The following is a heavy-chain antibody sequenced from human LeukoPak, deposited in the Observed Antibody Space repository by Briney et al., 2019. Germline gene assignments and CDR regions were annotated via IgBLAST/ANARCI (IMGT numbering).Heavy chain of an antibody. CDR1: GFTFSSYN. Sequence: PGGSLRLSCAASGFTFSSYNMNWVRQAPGKGLEWVSSITSSSSYIYYADSEKGRFTISRDNAKNSLYLQMNSLRAEDTAVYYCARDPYSGNYGNYYYYYMDVWGKGTTVTISS. CDR3: ARDPYSGNYGNYYYYYMDV. CDR2: ITSSSSYI. J-gene: IGHJ6*03. V-gene: IGHV3-21*01. D-gene: IGHD1-26*01.